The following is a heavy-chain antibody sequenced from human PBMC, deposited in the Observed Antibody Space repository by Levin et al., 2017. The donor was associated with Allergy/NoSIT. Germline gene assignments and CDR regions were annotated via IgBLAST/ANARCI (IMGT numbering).Heavy chain of an antibody. CDR1: GGSFSGYY. CDR3: ARGRRGYYDSSGYPY. Sequence: SETLSLTCAVYGGSFSGYYWSWIRQPPGKGLEWIGEINHSGSTNYNPSLKSRVTISVDTSKNQFSLKLSSVTAADTAVYYCARGRRGYYDSSGYPYWGQGTLVTVSS. V-gene: IGHV4-34*01. CDR2: INHSGST. J-gene: IGHJ4*02. D-gene: IGHD3-22*01.